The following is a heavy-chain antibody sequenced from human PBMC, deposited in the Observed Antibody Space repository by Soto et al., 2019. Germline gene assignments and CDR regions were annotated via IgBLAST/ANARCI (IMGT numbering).Heavy chain of an antibody. D-gene: IGHD3-16*01. Sequence: QVQLVQSGAEVKKPGASVKVSCKASGSTFTSDDINWVRQATGQGLEWMGWINPVSGNTGYAQKFRGRIAITRDPSITTAYLELSSLRSEDTAVYYCARLSRIKSRHWGQGTLVTVSS. V-gene: IGHV1-8*01. CDR2: INPVSGNT. J-gene: IGHJ4*02. CDR3: ARLSRIKSRH. CDR1: GSTFTSDD.